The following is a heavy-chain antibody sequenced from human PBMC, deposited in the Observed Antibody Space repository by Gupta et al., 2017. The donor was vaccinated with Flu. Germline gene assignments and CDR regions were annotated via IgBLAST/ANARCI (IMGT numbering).Heavy chain of an antibody. CDR3: ARGLGTTYYYYIGLDV. Sequence: EVQLLESGGGVVQPGGSLRLSCAASGLNFNNYVMTWVRQAPGKRLEWVASVDRTGNNIYYADSVKGRFAVSKDNSKNTLYLQMNSLRGDDAAVYYCARGLGTTYYYYIGLDVWGQGTTVTVSS. V-gene: IGHV3-23*05. CDR1: GLNFNNYV. J-gene: IGHJ6*02. D-gene: IGHD1-1*01. CDR2: VDRTGNNI.